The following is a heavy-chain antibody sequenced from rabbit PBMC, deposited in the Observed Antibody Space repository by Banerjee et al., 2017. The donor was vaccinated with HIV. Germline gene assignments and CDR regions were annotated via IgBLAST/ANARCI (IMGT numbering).Heavy chain of an antibody. V-gene: IGHV1S40*01. Sequence: QSLEESGGDLVKPGASLTLTCTASGIDFSSYYYMCWVRQAPGKGLEWIACIHTGSSGSTYYASWAKGRFTISKTSSTTVTLQMTSLTAADTATYFCARSSSSGYYSFDLWGPGTLVTVS. CDR2: IHTGSSGST. D-gene: IGHD1-1*01. J-gene: IGHJ4*01. CDR3: ARSSSSGYYSFDL. CDR1: GIDFSSYYY.